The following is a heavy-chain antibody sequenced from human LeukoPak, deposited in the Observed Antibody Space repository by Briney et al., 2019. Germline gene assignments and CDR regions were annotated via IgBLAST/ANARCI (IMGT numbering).Heavy chain of an antibody. CDR1: GFTFSSYA. Sequence: GGSLRLSCAASGFTFSSYAMHWVRQAPGKGLEWVAVISYDGSNKYYADSVKGRFTISRDNSKNTLYLQMNSLRAEDTAVYYCARESSGSYPGESPRFDYWGQGTLVTVSS. CDR2: ISYDGSNK. J-gene: IGHJ4*02. V-gene: IGHV3-30-3*01. CDR3: ARESSGSYPGESPRFDY. D-gene: IGHD1-26*01.